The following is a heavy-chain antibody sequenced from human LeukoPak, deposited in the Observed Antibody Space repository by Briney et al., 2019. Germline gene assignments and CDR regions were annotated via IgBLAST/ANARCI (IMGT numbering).Heavy chain of an antibody. D-gene: IGHD1-26*01. CDR1: GFAFRTYS. CDR2: ITYDGKVQ. Sequence: GVSLKLSCAASGFAFRTYSMHWVRQAPGKGLERLAVITYDGKVQHYRDSVKGHLTVSRDNPKKTLYLQMISLRPEDTAFYYCAREERVGATYYLDAWGRGTLVTVSS. CDR3: AREERVGATYYLDA. J-gene: IGHJ4*02. V-gene: IGHV3-30*04.